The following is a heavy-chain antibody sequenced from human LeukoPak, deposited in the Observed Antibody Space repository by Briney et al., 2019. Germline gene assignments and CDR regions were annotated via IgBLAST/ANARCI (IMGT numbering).Heavy chain of an antibody. CDR1: GFTFSSYW. CDR3: VRSLYRSRTDD. D-gene: IGHD2-15*01. V-gene: IGHV3-74*01. CDR2: ISTDGSST. Sequence: GGSLRLSCAASGFTFSSYWMHWVRQAPGKGLVWLSRISTDGSSTSYADSVKGRITISRDNAKNTVYLQMGSLRAEDTALYYCVRSLYRSRTDDWGQGTLVTV. J-gene: IGHJ4*02.